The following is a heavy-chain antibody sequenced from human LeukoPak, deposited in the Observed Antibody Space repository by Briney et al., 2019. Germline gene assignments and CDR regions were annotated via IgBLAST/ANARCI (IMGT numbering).Heavy chain of an antibody. CDR1: GFTFNNYG. CDR3: AKGSTVIPDY. V-gene: IGHV3-30*18. J-gene: IGHJ4*02. Sequence: GGSLRLSCAASGFTFNNYGMHWVRQAPGKGLEWVAVIPYDGRNEYYADSVKGRFTISRDNSKTTLYLQMNSLRAEDTAVYYCAKGSTVIPDYWGQGTLVTVSS. D-gene: IGHD4-11*01. CDR2: IPYDGRNE.